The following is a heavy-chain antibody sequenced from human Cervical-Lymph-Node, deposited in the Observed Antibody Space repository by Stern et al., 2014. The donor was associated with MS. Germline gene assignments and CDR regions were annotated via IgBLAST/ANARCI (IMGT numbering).Heavy chain of an antibody. Sequence: QVQLQESGPGLVKPSETLSLTCTVSGGSISSNYWSWIRQPPGKGLEWIGYLSYSGNTNYNPPLKSRVTTSVDTSKNQFSLSLSAVTAADTAVYYCARHGPPRRRDDSNHPNFDYWGPGTLVAVSS. D-gene: IGHD5-24*01. CDR3: ARHGPPRRRDDSNHPNFDY. CDR1: GGSISSNY. J-gene: IGHJ4*02. CDR2: LSYSGNT. V-gene: IGHV4-59*08.